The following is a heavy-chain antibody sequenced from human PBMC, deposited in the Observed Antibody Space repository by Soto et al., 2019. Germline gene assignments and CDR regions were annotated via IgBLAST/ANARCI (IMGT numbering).Heavy chain of an antibody. J-gene: IGHJ6*04. Sequence: GESLKSSCKGSGYSFTSYWINWVRQMAWEGLEWVGIIYPGDSDSRYSPSFQGQVTISADKSISTAYLQWSSLKASATAIYYCATDEPTIYYYYGMEVWGKGTKVTVS. CDR2: IYPGDSDS. V-gene: IGHV5-51*01. CDR1: GYSFTSYW. D-gene: IGHD3-3*01. CDR3: ATDEPTIYYYYGMEV.